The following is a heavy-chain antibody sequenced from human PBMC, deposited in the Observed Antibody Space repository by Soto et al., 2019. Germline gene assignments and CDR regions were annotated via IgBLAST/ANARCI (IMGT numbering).Heavy chain of an antibody. D-gene: IGHD1-26*01. J-gene: IGHJ6*02. CDR2: IIPIFGTA. CDR3: AKVRYSTPMGYYYGMDV. V-gene: IGHV1-69*13. CDR1: RVAFSKFI. Sequence: SVKVSCKASRVAFSKFIVTWVRQAPGLGLEWVGGIIPIFGTANYAQKFQGRVTITADESTSTSYMEVNNLRSEDTAVYYCAKVRYSTPMGYYYGMDVWGQGTTVTVSS.